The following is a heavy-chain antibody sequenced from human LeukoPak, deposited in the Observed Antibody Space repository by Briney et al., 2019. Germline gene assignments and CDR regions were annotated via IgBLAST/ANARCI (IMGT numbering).Heavy chain of an antibody. V-gene: IGHV3-30*02. CDR1: GFTFSSYG. CDR3: AKSSHSSSCIDY. D-gene: IGHD6-13*01. CDR2: IRYDESNK. J-gene: IGHJ4*02. Sequence: GGSLRLSCAASGFTFSSYGMHWVRQAPGKGLEWVTFIRYDESNKFYADSVKGRFAISRDNSKNTLYLQMNSLRAEDTAVYYCAKSSHSSSCIDYWGQGTLVTVSS.